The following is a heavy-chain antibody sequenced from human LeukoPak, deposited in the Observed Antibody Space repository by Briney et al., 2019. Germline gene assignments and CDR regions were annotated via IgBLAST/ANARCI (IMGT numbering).Heavy chain of an antibody. CDR3: TTGQWELNDAFDI. J-gene: IGHJ3*02. CDR1: GFTFSNAW. D-gene: IGHD1-26*01. V-gene: IGHV3-15*01. CDR2: IKSKTDGGTT. Sequence: PGGSLRLSCAASGFTFSNAWMSWVRQAPGKGLEWVGRIKSKTDGGTTDYAAPVKGRFTISRDDSKNTLYLQMNSLKTEDTAVYYCTTGQWELNDAFDIWGQGTMVTVSS.